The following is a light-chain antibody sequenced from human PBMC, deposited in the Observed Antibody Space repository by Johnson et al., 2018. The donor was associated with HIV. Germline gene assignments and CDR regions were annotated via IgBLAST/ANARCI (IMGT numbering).Light chain of an antibody. CDR3: GIWDSSLSAYV. CDR2: ENN. CDR1: SSNVGSNY. Sequence: QSVLTQPPSVSAAPGQKVTISCSGSSSNVGSNYISWYRQLPGTAPKLLIYENNKRPSGIPDRFSGSKSGTSATLGITGLQTGEEADYYSGIWDSSLSAYVFGTLTKVTVL. V-gene: IGLV1-51*02. J-gene: IGLJ1*01.